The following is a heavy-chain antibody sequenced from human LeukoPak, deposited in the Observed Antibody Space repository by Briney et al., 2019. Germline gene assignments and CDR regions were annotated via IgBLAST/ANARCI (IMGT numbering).Heavy chain of an antibody. CDR1: GYSIRTGSY. CDR3: ARDPSTVWGTYRPSWFGP. J-gene: IGHJ5*02. D-gene: IGHD3-16*02. CDR2: VYHSTSA. V-gene: IGHV4-38-2*02. Sequence: PSETLSLTCTVSGYSIRTGSYWGWIRQPPGRGLEWIATVYHSTSAYYNPSLKSRLTISIDTSKNQFSLKLSSVTAADTAVYYCARDPSTVWGTYRPSWFGPWGQGTLVTVSS.